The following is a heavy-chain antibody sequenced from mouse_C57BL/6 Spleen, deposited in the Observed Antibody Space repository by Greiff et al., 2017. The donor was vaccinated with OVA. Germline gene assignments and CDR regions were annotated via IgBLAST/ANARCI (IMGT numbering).Heavy chain of an antibody. CDR3: ARKGSNYGDAMDY. V-gene: IGHV1-55*01. J-gene: IGHJ4*01. CDR1: GYTFTSYW. Sequence: VQLQQPGAELVKPGASVKMSCKASGYTFTSYWITWVKQRPGQGLEWIGDIYPGSGSTNYNEKFKSKATLTVDTSSSTAYMQLSSLTSEDSAVYYCARKGSNYGDAMDYWGQGTSVTVSS. D-gene: IGHD2-5*01. CDR2: IYPGSGST.